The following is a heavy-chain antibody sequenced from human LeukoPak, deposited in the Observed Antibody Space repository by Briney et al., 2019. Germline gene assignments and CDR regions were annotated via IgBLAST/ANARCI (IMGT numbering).Heavy chain of an antibody. CDR1: GFPFSNYA. CDR3: ARNPARGATTYFDY. J-gene: IGHJ4*02. D-gene: IGHD1-26*01. CDR2: ISFDGGKI. Sequence: GGSLRLSCTASGFPFSNYAMNWVRQTPGKGLEWVALISFDGGKIYCADSVKGRFTISRDNSKNTLFLQMNTLTVEDTAVYYCARNPARGATTYFDYWGQGTLVTVSS. V-gene: IGHV3-30*04.